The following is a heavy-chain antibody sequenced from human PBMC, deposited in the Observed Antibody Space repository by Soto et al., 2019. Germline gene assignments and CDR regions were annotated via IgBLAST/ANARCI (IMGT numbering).Heavy chain of an antibody. CDR3: AKTLGKSFASSPSLSYLDY. V-gene: IGHV3-9*01. J-gene: IGHJ4*02. CDR2: ITSDSGDK. Sequence: EVQLVESGGGLVQPGRSLRISCAASGFTFGDYAMHWVRQVPGKGLEWVSGITSDSGDKVYADSVKGRFTISRDNAENSLYLQMDSLRPEDTAFYFCAKTLGKSFASSPSLSYLDYWGQGTLVTVSS. D-gene: IGHD3-16*01. CDR1: GFTFGDYA.